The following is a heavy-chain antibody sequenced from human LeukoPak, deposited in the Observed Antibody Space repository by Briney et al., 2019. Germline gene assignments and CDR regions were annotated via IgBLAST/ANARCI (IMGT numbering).Heavy chain of an antibody. D-gene: IGHD2-2*01. CDR3: ARSPSERGGHCSSTICSYYYMDV. CDR1: GLTFSRNS. V-gene: IGHV3-48*01. J-gene: IGHJ6*03. Sequence: TGGSLRLSCAASGLTFSRNSMIWVRQAPGKGLEWVSYISYSSSTIYYTDSVQGRFTISRDNAKNSLYLQMNSLRAEDTAVYYCARSPSERGGHCSSTICSYYYMDVWGKGTTVTVSS. CDR2: ISYSSSTI.